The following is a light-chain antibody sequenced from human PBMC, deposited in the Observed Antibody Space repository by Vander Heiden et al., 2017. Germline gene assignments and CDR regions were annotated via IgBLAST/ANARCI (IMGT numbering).Light chain of an antibody. CDR1: QSVSSSY. V-gene: IGKV3-20*01. CDR3: QQYGSSYT. CDR2: GAS. J-gene: IGKJ2*01. Sequence: TQSPGTLSLSPGERATLSCRASQSVSSSYLAWYQQKPGQAPRLLIYGASSRATGIPDRFSGSGSGTDLTLTISRLEPEDFAVYYCQQYGSSYTFGQGTKLEIK.